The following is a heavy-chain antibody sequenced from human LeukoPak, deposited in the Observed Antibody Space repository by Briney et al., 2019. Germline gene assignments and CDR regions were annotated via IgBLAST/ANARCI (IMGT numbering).Heavy chain of an antibody. CDR2: ISGSGGST. J-gene: IGHJ4*02. D-gene: IGHD3-10*01. Sequence: PGGSLRLSCAASGFTFSSYGMSWVRQAPGKGLEWVSAISGSGGSTYYADSVKGRFTISRDNSKNTLYLQMNSLRAEDTAVYYCAKLGDQTIVRGAASDYFDYWGQGTLVTVSS. CDR3: AKLGDQTIVRGAASDYFDY. V-gene: IGHV3-23*01. CDR1: GFTFSSYG.